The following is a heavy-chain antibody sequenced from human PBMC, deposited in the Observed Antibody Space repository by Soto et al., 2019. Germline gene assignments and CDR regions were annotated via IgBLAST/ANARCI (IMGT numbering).Heavy chain of an antibody. CDR1: GFTFSSYS. V-gene: IGHV3-23*01. CDR2: ISGSGGST. J-gene: IGHJ4*02. CDR3: AKVQELLWFGELLNRPFDY. D-gene: IGHD3-10*01. Sequence: PGGSLRLSCAASGFTFSSYSMSWVRQAPGKGLEWVSAISGSGGSTYYADSVKGRFTISRDNSKNTLYLQMNSLRAEDTAVYYCAKVQELLWFGELLNRPFDYWGQGTLVTVSS.